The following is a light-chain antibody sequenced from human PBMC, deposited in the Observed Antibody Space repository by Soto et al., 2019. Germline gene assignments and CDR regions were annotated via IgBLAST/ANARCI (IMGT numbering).Light chain of an antibody. J-gene: IGKJ1*01. CDR2: GAS. V-gene: IGKV3-15*01. CDR3: QQYNNWRT. CDR1: QSVSSN. Sequence: DIVMTQSPATLSVSPGERATLSCRARQSVSSNLAWYQQTPGQAPRLLLYGASTRATGIPARFSGSGSGTEFTLTISSLQSEDFAVYYCQQYNNWRTFGQGTKVEIK.